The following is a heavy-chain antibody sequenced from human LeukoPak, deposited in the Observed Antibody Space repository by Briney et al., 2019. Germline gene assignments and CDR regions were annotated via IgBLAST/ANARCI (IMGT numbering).Heavy chain of an antibody. CDR3: AKDKGLGETYIFDS. V-gene: IGHV1-69*05. J-gene: IGHJ4*02. D-gene: IGHD2-21*01. CDR2: IIPIFGTA. Sequence: GSSVKVSCKASGGTFSSYAISWVRQAPGQGLEWMGGIIPIFGTANYAQTFQGRVTITTDESTSTAYMELSSLRSEDTAIYYCAKDKGLGETYIFDSWGQGTLVIVSS. CDR1: GGTFSSYA.